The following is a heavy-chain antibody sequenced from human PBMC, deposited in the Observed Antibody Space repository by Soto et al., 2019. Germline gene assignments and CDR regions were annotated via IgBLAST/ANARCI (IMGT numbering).Heavy chain of an antibody. D-gene: IGHD3-22*01. V-gene: IGHV1-18*01. Sequence: ASVKVSCKASGYTFTSYGISWVRQAPGQGLEWMGWISAYNGNTNYAQKLQGRVTMTTDTSTSTAYMELRSLRSDDTAVYYCARDFPPYDSSGYIDYWGQGTLVTVSS. CDR3: ARDFPPYDSSGYIDY. CDR2: ISAYNGNT. CDR1: GYTFTSYG. J-gene: IGHJ4*02.